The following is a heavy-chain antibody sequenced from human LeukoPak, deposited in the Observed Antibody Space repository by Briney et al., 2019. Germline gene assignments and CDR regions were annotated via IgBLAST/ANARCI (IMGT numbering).Heavy chain of an antibody. Sequence: GGSLRLSCAASGFIFNSYAMGWVRQAPGKGLEWVSTVSSSGGGTYYADSVKGRFTISRDDSKNTFYLQMNSLRAEDTAVYHCGKEGGLYDSGGYFDYWGQGALVTVSS. V-gene: IGHV3-23*01. J-gene: IGHJ4*03. D-gene: IGHD3-3*01. CDR3: GKEGGLYDSGGYFDY. CDR1: GFIFNSYA. CDR2: VSSSGGGT.